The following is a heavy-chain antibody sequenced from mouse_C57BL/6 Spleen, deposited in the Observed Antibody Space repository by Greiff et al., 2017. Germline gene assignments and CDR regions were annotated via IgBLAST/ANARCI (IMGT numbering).Heavy chain of an antibody. D-gene: IGHD2-5*01. CDR2: IRNKANGYTT. Sequence: EVKLMESGGGLVQPGGSLSLSCAASGFTFTDYYMSWVRQPPGKALEWLGFIRNKANGYTTEYSASVKGRFTISRDNSQSILYLQMNALRAEDSATYYGARYRYSSYGYFDVWGTGTTVTVSS. CDR1: GFTFTDYY. J-gene: IGHJ1*03. CDR3: ARYRYSSYGYFDV. V-gene: IGHV7-3*01.